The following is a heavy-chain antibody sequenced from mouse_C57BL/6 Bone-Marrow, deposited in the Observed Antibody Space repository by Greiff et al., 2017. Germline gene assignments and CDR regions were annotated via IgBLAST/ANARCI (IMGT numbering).Heavy chain of an antibody. V-gene: IGHV5-6*01. D-gene: IGHD2-4*01. CDR3: ARHGGLRPLDD. CDR2: ISSGGSYT. J-gene: IGHJ2*01. CDR1: GFTFSSYG. Sequence: EVKLVESGGDLVKPGGSLKLPCAASGFTFSSYGMSWVRQTPDKRLAWVATISSGGSYTYYPDSVKGRFTLSRANAKNTLYRQMSSLKSEDTSMYYCARHGGLRPLDDWGQGTTLTVSS.